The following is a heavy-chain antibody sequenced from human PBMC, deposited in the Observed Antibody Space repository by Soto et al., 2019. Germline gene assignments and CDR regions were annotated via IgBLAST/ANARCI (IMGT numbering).Heavy chain of an antibody. CDR3: ARGQRFSDSFDP. J-gene: IGHJ5*02. CDR1: GFILRNYW. Sequence: GGSLRLSCADSGFILRNYWMSWVRQAPGMGLQWVASIKEDGSEKYYVDPVKGRFTISRENAKNSLYLQMNSLRAEDTAVYYCARGQRFSDSFDPWGQGTLVTVSS. V-gene: IGHV3-7*03. D-gene: IGHD3-3*01. CDR2: IKEDGSEK.